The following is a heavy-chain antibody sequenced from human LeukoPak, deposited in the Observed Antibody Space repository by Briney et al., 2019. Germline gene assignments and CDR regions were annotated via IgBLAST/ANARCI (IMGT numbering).Heavy chain of an antibody. CDR3: ASYDYGDYGAGN. CDR2: VSSTGST. J-gene: IGHJ4*02. V-gene: IGHV4-61*10. CDR1: GGSVSSGGYY. D-gene: IGHD4-17*01. Sequence: SETLSLTCTVSGGSVSSGGYYWSWIRQPAGKGLEYLGRVSSTGSTNYNPSLRSRVTISLDTSKNHFSLKLTSVTAADTAVYYCASYDYGDYGAGNWGQGTLVTVSS.